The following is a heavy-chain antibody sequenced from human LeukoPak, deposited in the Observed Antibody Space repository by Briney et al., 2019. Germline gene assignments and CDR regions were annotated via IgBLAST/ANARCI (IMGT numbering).Heavy chain of an antibody. V-gene: IGHV3-23*01. CDR2: ISPGGGPT. CDR1: GFPFSSHG. J-gene: IGHJ4*02. CDR3: AKDGARLRFDD. Sequence: GGSLRLSCAGSGFPFSSHGMNWVRQAPGKGLEWVSGISPGGGPTYYADSVKGRFTISRDDSKNTLYLQMKNLRAEDTAVYYCAKDGARLRFDDWGQGTLVTVSS. D-gene: IGHD3-3*01.